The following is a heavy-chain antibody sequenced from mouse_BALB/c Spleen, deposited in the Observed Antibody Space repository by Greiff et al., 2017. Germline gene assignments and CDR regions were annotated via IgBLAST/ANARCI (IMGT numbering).Heavy chain of an antibody. CDR3: ARYGYYENPSYYYAMDY. CDR1: GFTFSSFG. V-gene: IGHV5-17*02. CDR2: ISSGSSTI. J-gene: IGHJ4*01. Sequence: EVKLMESGGGLVQPGGSRKLSCAASGFTFSSFGMHWVRQAPEKGLEWVAYISSGSSTIYYADTVKGRFTISRDNPKNTLFLQMTSLRSEDTAMYYCARYGYYENPSYYYAMDYWGQGTSVTVSS. D-gene: IGHD2-3*01.